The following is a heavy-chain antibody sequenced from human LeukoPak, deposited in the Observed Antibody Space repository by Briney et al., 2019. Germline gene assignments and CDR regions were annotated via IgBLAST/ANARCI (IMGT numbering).Heavy chain of an antibody. J-gene: IGHJ4*02. D-gene: IGHD6-19*01. V-gene: IGHV3-23*01. CDR1: GFIFSSYA. CDR3: ASGPVTGTFHF. CDR2: IGGSGGST. Sequence: GGSLRLSCGATGFIFSSYAMNWVRQAPGKGLEWVSVIGGSGGSTYYADSVKGRFTISRDNSNNTVYLRMNSLRAEDTAVYYCASGPVTGTFHFWGQGTLLTVSS.